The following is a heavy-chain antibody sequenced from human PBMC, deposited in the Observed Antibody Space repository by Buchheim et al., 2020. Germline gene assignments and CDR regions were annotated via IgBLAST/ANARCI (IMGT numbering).Heavy chain of an antibody. CDR2: ISYDGSNK. CDR3: AKVSSLERGYSYGYVRGTDY. D-gene: IGHD5-18*01. Sequence: QVQLVESGGGVVQPGRSLRLSCAASGFTFRRYGMHWVRQAPGKGLDWVAVISYDGSNKYYADSVTGRFTISRANSKNTLYLKMNSLRGENTAVYYCAKVSSLERGYSYGYVRGTDYWGQGTL. CDR1: GFTFRRYG. J-gene: IGHJ4*02. V-gene: IGHV3-30*18.